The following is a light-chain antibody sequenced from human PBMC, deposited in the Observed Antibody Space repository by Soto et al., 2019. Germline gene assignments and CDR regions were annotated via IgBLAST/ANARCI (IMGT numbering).Light chain of an antibody. CDR2: AAS. Sequence: DIQMTQSPSSLSASVGDRVTITCRASQVIANYLAWYQQKPGEVPKLLIYAASTLQSGVPSRFGGSGSGTDFTLTISGLQPEDVAIYYCQRYDSAPQTFGHGTKVLI. J-gene: IGKJ1*01. V-gene: IGKV1-27*01. CDR1: QVIANY. CDR3: QRYDSAPQT.